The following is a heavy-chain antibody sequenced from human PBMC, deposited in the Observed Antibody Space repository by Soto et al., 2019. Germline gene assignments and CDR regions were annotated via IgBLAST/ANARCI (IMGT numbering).Heavy chain of an antibody. CDR3: ARDPGRWELRIEGTNYYYGMDV. J-gene: IGHJ6*02. V-gene: IGHV3-30-3*01. CDR1: GFTFSSYA. Sequence: HPGGSLRLSCAASGFTFSSYAMHWVRQAPGKGLEWVAVISYDGSNKYYADSVKGRFTISRDNSKNTLYLQMNSLRAEDTAVYYCARDPGRWELRIEGTNYYYGMDVWGQGTTVTVSS. D-gene: IGHD1-26*01. CDR2: ISYDGSNK.